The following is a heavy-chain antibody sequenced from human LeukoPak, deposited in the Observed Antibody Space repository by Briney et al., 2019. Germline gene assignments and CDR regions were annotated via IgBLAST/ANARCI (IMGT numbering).Heavy chain of an antibody. CDR2: ISGRDTGT. Sequence: GGSLRLSCAASGLTFSNHDMSWVRQAPGKGLAWVSSISGRDTGTTYADSVKGSFTISRDNSKNTLYLQMNSLRAEDTAVYYCAKSLPYWYFDLWGRGTLVTVSS. V-gene: IGHV3-23*01. J-gene: IGHJ2*01. CDR1: GLTFSNHD. CDR3: AKSLPYWYFDL.